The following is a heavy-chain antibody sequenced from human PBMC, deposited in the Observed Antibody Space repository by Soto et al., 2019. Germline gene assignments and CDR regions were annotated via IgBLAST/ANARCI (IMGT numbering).Heavy chain of an antibody. J-gene: IGHJ6*02. Sequence: QVQLVQSGAEVKKPGSSVKVSCKASGGTFSSYAISWVRQAPGQGLEWMGGIIPIFGTANYAQKFQGRVTXPXGXSXXTAYMELSSLSSEDTAVYYCARHVPAAGYYYGMDVWGQGTTVTVSS. D-gene: IGHD2-2*01. V-gene: IGHV1-69*05. CDR1: GGTFSSYA. CDR2: IIPIFGTA. CDR3: ARHVPAAGYYYGMDV.